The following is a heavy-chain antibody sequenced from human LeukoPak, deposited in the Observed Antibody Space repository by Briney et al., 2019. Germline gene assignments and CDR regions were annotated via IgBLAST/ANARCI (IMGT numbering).Heavy chain of an antibody. V-gene: IGHV4-59*01. CDR1: GGSISSYY. Sequence: KPSETLSLTCTVSGGSISSYYWSWIRQPPGEGLEWIGYIYYSGSTNYNPSLKSRVTISVDTSKNQFSLKLSSVTAADTAVYYCARSPGYYDSSGSFDYWGQGTLVTVSS. CDR2: IYYSGST. J-gene: IGHJ4*02. CDR3: ARSPGYYDSSGSFDY. D-gene: IGHD3-22*01.